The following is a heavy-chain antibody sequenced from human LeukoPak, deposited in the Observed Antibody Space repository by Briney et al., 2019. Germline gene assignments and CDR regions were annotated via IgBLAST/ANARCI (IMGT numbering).Heavy chain of an antibody. CDR3: VKGRCSGSSCYGGDY. CDR1: GFTFSTNW. CDR2: ITSDGTDR. Sequence: GGSLRLSCAASGFTFSTNWMHWVRQAAGKGLVWVSRITSDGTDRAYADSVRGRFTVSRDNAKNTLYLQMSSLRAEDTAVYYCVKGRCSGSSCYGGDYWGQGTLVTVSS. J-gene: IGHJ4*02. D-gene: IGHD2-2*01. V-gene: IGHV3-74*01.